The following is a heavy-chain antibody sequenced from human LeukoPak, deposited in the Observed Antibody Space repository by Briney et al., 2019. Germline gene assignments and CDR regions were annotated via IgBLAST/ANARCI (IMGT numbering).Heavy chain of an antibody. CDR2: IKQDGSEK. CDR1: GFTFSSYW. V-gene: IGHV3-7*01. D-gene: IGHD3-3*01. J-gene: IGHJ6*02. Sequence: GGSLRLSCAASGFTFSSYWMSWVRQAPGKGLEWVANIKQDGSEKYYVDSVKGRFTISRDNAKNSLYLQMNSLRAEDTAVYYCARDLPDPYDFWSGYPYGIDVWGQGTTVTVSS. CDR3: ARDLPDPYDFWSGYPYGIDV.